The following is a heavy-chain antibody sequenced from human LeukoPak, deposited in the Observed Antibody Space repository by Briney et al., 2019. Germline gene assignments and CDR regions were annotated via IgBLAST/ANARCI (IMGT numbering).Heavy chain of an antibody. D-gene: IGHD6-19*01. Sequence: PGGSLRLPCAASGFTFSSYSMNLVRQAPGKGLEWVSSISSSSSYIYYADSVKGRFTISRDNAKNSLYLQMNSLRAEDTAVYYCARARPSGWYPFDYWGQGTLVTVSS. CDR1: GFTFSSYS. V-gene: IGHV3-21*01. J-gene: IGHJ4*02. CDR2: ISSSSSYI. CDR3: ARARPSGWYPFDY.